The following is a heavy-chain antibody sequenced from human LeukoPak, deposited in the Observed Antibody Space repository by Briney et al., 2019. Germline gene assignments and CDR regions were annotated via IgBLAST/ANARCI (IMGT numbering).Heavy chain of an antibody. D-gene: IGHD3-10*01. Sequence: GGSLRLSCAASGFAFSNYAMTWVRQTPGRGLEWVSSIGGSGEKTFYADSVKGRFTISRDNSKNTLFLQISSLGADDTALYYCAKAYCYGSGSNYVSFDCWGQGTLVTVSS. CDR3: AKAYCYGSGSNYVSFDC. V-gene: IGHV3-23*01. J-gene: IGHJ4*02. CDR1: GFAFSNYA. CDR2: IGGSGEKT.